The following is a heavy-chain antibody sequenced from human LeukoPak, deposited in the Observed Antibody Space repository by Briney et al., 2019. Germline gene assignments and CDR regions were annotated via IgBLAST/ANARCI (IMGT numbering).Heavy chain of an antibody. CDR1: GFTLSSYG. J-gene: IGHJ4*02. V-gene: IGHV3-30*03. CDR3: ARGRGNHPCFDF. D-gene: IGHD1-14*01. CDR2: ISYDGSNK. Sequence: GRSLRLSCAASGFTLSSYGMHWVRQAPGKGLEWVAIISYDGSNKYYADSVKGRFTISRDNSMNTLYVQMNSLRAEDTAVYYCARGRGNHPCFDFWGQGPLVTVSS.